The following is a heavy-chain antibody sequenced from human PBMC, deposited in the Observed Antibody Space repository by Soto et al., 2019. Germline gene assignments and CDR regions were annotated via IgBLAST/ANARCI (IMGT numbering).Heavy chain of an antibody. Sequence: QSGGSLRLSCAASGFTFSSYAMSWVRQAPGKGLEWVSAISGSGGSTYYADSVKGRFTISRDNSKNTLYPQMNSLRAEDTAVYYCAKDPGGTYYDFWSGHYYYGMDVWGQGTTVTVSS. CDR2: ISGSGGST. D-gene: IGHD3-3*01. J-gene: IGHJ6*02. CDR3: AKDPGGTYYDFWSGHYYYGMDV. CDR1: GFTFSSYA. V-gene: IGHV3-23*01.